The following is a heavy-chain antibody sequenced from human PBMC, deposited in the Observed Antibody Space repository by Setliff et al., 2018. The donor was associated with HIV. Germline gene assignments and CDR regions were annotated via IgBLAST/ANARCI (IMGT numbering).Heavy chain of an antibody. CDR3: ARELSVSGVYYYYMDV. D-gene: IGHD5-12*01. CDR1: GGSFSDYS. CDR2: IYYSGNS. J-gene: IGHJ6*03. V-gene: IGHV4-34*11. Sequence: SETLSLTCAVYGGSFSDYSWTWIRQPPGKGLEWIGYIYYSGNSFYNPSLKSRTMLSVDTSMKQFSLRLNSVTAADTAMYFCARELSVSGVYYYYMDVWGKGTTVTVSS.